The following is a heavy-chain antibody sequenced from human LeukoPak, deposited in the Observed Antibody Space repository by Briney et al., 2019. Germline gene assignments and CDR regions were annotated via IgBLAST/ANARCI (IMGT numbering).Heavy chain of an antibody. CDR2: MYHSGSS. CDR1: GGSISSSY. J-gene: IGHJ4*02. CDR3: ARWFGSGSYYGY. V-gene: IGHV4-59*01. Sequence: PSETLSLTCTVSGGSISSSYWSWIRQPPGKGLEWIGYMYHSGSSSYNPSLQSRVTISVDTSKNQFSLMLSSVTAADTAVYYCARWFGSGSYYGYWGQGTLVTVSS. D-gene: IGHD3-10*01.